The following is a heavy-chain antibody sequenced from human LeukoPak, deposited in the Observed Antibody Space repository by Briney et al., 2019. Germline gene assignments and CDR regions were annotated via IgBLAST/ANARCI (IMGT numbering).Heavy chain of an antibody. CDR1: GGTFSSYA. J-gene: IGHJ4*02. CDR3: ARSAGGGVLEWLLQYYFDY. D-gene: IGHD3-3*01. Sequence: ASVKVSCKASGGTFSSYAISWVRQAPGQGLEWMGGIIPIFGTANYAQKFQGRVTITADESTSTAYMELSSLRSEDTAVYYCARSAGGGVLEWLLQYYFDYWGQGTLVTVSS. V-gene: IGHV1-69*13. CDR2: IIPIFGTA.